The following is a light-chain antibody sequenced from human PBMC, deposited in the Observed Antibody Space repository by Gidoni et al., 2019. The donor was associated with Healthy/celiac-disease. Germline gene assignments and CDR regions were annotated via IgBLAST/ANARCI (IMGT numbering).Light chain of an antibody. J-gene: IGKJ2*01. CDR1: QSISSF. V-gene: IGKV3-11*01. Sequence: EIVLTQSPATLSLSPGERATLSCRASQSISSFLAWYQQKPGQAPRLLIYDASNRATGIPARFSGSGSGTDFTLTISSLEPEDCAVYYCQRRDTFGQGTKLEIK. CDR2: DAS. CDR3: QRRDT.